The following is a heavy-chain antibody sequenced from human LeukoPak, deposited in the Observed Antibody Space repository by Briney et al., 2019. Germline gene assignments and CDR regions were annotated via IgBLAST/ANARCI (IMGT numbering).Heavy chain of an antibody. Sequence: GGSLRLSCAASGFTVSSNYMSWVRQAPGKGLEWVSVIYSGGSTYYADSVKGRFTISRDNSKNTLYLQMNSLRAEDTAVYYCARVTDTAYPGRFDYWGQGTLVTVSS. J-gene: IGHJ4*02. V-gene: IGHV3-66*02. D-gene: IGHD5-18*01. CDR2: IYSGGST. CDR3: ARVTDTAYPGRFDY. CDR1: GFTVSSNY.